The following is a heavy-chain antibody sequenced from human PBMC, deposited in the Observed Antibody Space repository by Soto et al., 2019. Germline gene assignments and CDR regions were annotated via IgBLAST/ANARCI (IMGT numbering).Heavy chain of an antibody. D-gene: IGHD2-2*01. Sequence: GSLRLSCAASGFTFSSYAVSWVRQSPGKGLEWIGTIDYSGNIYYIPSLKSRITISVDTSKNQISLKLSSVIAADTAVYYCARHIHNRGFEYHFDSWGQGTLVTVSS. CDR1: GFTFSSYA. CDR2: IDYSGNI. J-gene: IGHJ4*02. V-gene: IGHV4-39*01. CDR3: ARHIHNRGFEYHFDS.